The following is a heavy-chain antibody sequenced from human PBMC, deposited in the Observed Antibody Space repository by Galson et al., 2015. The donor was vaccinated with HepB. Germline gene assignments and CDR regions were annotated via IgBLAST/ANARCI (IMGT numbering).Heavy chain of an antibody. Sequence: SLRLSCAASGFTFSSYAMHWVRQAPGKGLEYVSAISSNGGSTYYADSVKGRFTISRDNSKNTLYLQMSSLRAEDTAVYYCVKGTLGPAKRVAKFDYWGQGTLVTVSS. CDR2: ISSNGGST. CDR1: GFTFSSYA. D-gene: IGHD2-2*01. CDR3: VKGTLGPAKRVAKFDY. J-gene: IGHJ4*02. V-gene: IGHV3-64D*06.